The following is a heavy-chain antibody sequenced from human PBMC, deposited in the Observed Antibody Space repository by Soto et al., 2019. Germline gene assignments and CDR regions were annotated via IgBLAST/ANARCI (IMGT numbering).Heavy chain of an antibody. CDR1: GASVSRIGFH. CDR3: ARRGSGHTFDY. J-gene: IGHJ4*02. Sequence: QVQLQESGPGLVKPSETLSLTCSVSGASVSRIGFHWGWIRQPPGQGLEWIGSIYDAGTTFDNPSLKSRVTISADTSKNHFSLRLTAVTAADTAVYYFARRGSGHTFDYWGQGTLVTVSS. CDR2: IYDAGTT. V-gene: IGHV4-39*01. D-gene: IGHD3-10*01.